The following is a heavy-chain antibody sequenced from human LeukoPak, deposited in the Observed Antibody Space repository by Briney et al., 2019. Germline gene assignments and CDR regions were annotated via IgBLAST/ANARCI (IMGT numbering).Heavy chain of an antibody. V-gene: IGHV4-59*01. D-gene: IGHD3-10*01. CDR2: ISYSGST. J-gene: IGHJ4*02. CDR1: GGSMNNYY. CDR3: ASQKLLWFGELSYFDY. Sequence: SETLSLTCTVSGGSMNNYYWSWVRQSPEKGLEWIGNISYSGSTNSNPSLKSRVTISLDTSKNQFSLTLTSVTAADTAVYYCASQKLLWFGELSYFDYWGQGTLVTVSS.